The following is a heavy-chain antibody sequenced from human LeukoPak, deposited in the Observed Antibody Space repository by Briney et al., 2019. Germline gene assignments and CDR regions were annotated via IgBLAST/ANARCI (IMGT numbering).Heavy chain of an antibody. D-gene: IGHD3-22*01. CDR3: ARDTFYSSGVYGLDV. Sequence: NPGGSLRLSCAASGFIFSSYGMHWVRQAPGKGLEWVAVIYYDGSDKYYADSVRGRFTISRDNSKNTLFLQMSSLRAEGTAVYYCARDTFYSSGVYGLDVWGQGTTVTVSS. J-gene: IGHJ6*02. CDR1: GFIFSSYG. CDR2: IYYDGSDK. V-gene: IGHV3-33*01.